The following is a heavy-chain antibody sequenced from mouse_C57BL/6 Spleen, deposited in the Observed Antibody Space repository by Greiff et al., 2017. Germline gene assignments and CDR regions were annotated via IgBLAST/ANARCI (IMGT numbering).Heavy chain of an antibody. CDR2: ISSGSSTI. CDR1: GFTFSDYG. V-gene: IGHV5-17*01. CDR3: ARDDYDVAMDY. D-gene: IGHD2-4*01. J-gene: IGHJ4*01. Sequence: EVKLVESGGGLVKPGGSLKLSCAASGFTFSDYGMHWVRQAPEKGLEWVAYISSGSSTIYYADTVKGRFTISRDNAKNTLFLQMTSLRSEDTAMYYCARDDYDVAMDYWGQGTSVTVSS.